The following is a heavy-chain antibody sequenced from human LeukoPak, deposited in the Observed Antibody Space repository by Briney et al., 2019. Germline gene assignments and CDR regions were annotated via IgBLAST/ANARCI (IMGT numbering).Heavy chain of an antibody. CDR1: GGTFSSYA. D-gene: IGHD3-10*01. J-gene: IGHJ1*01. CDR2: NIPNLGIA. Sequence: GASVKVSCKASGGTFSSYAISWVRQAPGQGLEWMGRNIPNLGIANYAQKFQGRVTITADKSTSTAYMELSNLRSEDTAVYYCATAAWFGDYPEYFQHWGQGTLVTVSS. V-gene: IGHV1-69*04. CDR3: ATAAWFGDYPEYFQH.